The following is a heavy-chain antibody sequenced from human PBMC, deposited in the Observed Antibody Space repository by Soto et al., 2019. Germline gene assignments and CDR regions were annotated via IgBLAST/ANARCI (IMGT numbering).Heavy chain of an antibody. CDR3: ARGGGSDAFDY. J-gene: IGHJ4*02. V-gene: IGHV4-30-2*01. CDR1: GAYLTYGGYS. Sequence: TLSLTCTVSGAYLTYGGYSWGWIGQAPGQVLEWSMYINRLETTFYHPSFESRLSLSTDRAQNQFSPTLNSMSADDSAVYFCARGGGSDAFDYWGKGTPVTVAS. D-gene: IGHD1-26*01. CDR2: INRLETT.